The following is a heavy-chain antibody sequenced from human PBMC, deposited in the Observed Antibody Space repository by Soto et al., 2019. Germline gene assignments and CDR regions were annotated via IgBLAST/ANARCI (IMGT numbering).Heavy chain of an antibody. Sequence: QITLKESGPTLVKPTQTLTLTCTFSGFSLTTSGVGVGWIRQPPGQALEWLALIYWNDDKRYSPSQKGRLIITEHTSKSQVGLAMTNMDPVDTATYDCAHNTITPATNWFDPWGLGTLVTVSS. D-gene: IGHD2-2*01. V-gene: IGHV2-5*01. CDR1: GFSLTTSGVG. CDR3: AHNTITPATNWFDP. CDR2: IYWNDDK. J-gene: IGHJ5*02.